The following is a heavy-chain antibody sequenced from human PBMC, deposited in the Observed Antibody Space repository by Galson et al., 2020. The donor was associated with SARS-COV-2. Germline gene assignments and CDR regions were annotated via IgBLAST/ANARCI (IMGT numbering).Heavy chain of an antibody. V-gene: IGHV1-2*02. D-gene: IGHD6-13*01. CDR1: GYSFTGYY. CDR3: ARDRISAPDDFDY. Sequence: APVKVSCQASGYSFTGYYIHWVRQAPGEGLEWMGWVNPNTGDIKYKEKFQGRVTMTRDTSISTAYMELTRLTSDDTAVYYCARDRISAPDDFDYWGQGTLVTVSS. J-gene: IGHJ4*02. CDR2: VNPNTGDI.